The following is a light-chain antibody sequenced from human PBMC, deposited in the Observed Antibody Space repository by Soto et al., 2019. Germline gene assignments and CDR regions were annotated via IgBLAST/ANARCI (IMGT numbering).Light chain of an antibody. CDR1: QGISSA. Sequence: AIQLTQSPSSLSASVGDRVTITCRASQGISSALAWYQQKPGKAPKLLIYDASTLESGVPSRFSGSGSGTDFTLTISSLQPEDFATYYCQQFNSDHLTFGGGNKVEIK. V-gene: IGKV1-13*02. CDR3: QQFNSDHLT. CDR2: DAS. J-gene: IGKJ4*01.